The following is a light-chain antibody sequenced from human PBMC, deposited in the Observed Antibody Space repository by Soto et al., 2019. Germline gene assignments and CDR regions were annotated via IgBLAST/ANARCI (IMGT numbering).Light chain of an antibody. CDR1: QSVTSNY. Sequence: EVVLTQSPGTVSLSPGERATLSCRASQSVTSNYLAWYQQKPGQAPRLLIYAASSRATGIPDRFSGSGSGTDFSLTISRLEPEDDAVYYCQQYGSSLTWTFGQGTKVEIK. CDR3: QQYGSSLTWT. J-gene: IGKJ1*01. CDR2: AAS. V-gene: IGKV3-20*01.